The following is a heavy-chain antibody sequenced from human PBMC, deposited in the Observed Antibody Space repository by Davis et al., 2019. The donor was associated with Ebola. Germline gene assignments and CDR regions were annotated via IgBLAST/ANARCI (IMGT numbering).Heavy chain of an antibody. CDR3: ARDATTVTTIWFDP. CDR1: GYTSSGYA. J-gene: IGHJ5*02. D-gene: IGHD4-17*01. CDR2: INVYNGHT. Sequence: AASVKVSCKTSGYTSSGYAISWVRQAPGQGLEWIGRINVYNGHTNYAQNFQGRVTVSTDTSTSIAYMELRSLRSDDTALYYCARDATTVTTIWFDPWGQGTLVTVSS. V-gene: IGHV1-18*01.